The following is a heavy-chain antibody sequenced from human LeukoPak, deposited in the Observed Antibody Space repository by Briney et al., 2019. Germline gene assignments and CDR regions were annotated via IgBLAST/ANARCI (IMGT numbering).Heavy chain of an antibody. Sequence: PSETLSLTCTVSGGSISSYYWSWIRQPAGKGLEWIGRIYTSGSTNYNPSLKSRVTMSVDTSKNQFSLKLSSVTAADTAVYYCARDCDSSGYYYGWDAFDIWGQGTMVTVSS. V-gene: IGHV4-4*07. CDR2: IYTSGST. CDR3: ARDCDSSGYYYGWDAFDI. D-gene: IGHD3-22*01. J-gene: IGHJ3*02. CDR1: GGSISSYY.